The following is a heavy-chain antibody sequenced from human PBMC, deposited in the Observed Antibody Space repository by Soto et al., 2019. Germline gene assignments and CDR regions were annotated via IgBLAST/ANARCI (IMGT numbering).Heavy chain of an antibody. CDR2: IIPFRGVT. J-gene: IGHJ1*01. CDR1: GGTYSPYT. D-gene: IGHD3-16*01. CDR3: ARDWESLIYTRLFRGL. V-gene: IGHV1-69*02. Sequence: QVQLVQSGAEVKKPGSSVKVSCKSSGGTYSPYTINWVRQAPGQGLEWMGRIIPFRGVTNYGLKFQARATINADKAKKTDYMEMRGLRFEDTAVYYCARDWESLIYTRLFRGLWGRGTLVTVSS.